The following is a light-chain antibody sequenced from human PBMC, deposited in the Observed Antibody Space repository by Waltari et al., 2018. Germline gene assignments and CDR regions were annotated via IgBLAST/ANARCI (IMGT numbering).Light chain of an antibody. J-gene: IGLJ2*01. CDR3: SAWDDSLNGVV. CDR1: RSNIQSRT. Sequence: QSVLTQPPSASGTPGQRVTIPCSGSRSNIQSRTVHGYHQVPGTAPNLLIYTNDQRPSGVPDRFSASKSGTSASLAISGLQSEDEADYYCSAWDDSLNGVVFGGGTKLTVL. CDR2: TND. V-gene: IGLV1-44*01.